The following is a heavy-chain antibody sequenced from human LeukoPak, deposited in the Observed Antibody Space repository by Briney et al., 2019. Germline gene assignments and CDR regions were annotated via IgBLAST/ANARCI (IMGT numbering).Heavy chain of an antibody. J-gene: IGHJ4*02. CDR1: GXSFSRYG. V-gene: IGHV3-33*01. Sequence: GGSLRLSCEASGXSFSRYGMHWVRQAPGKGLEWVAVIWYDGSNKYYADSVKGRFTISRDNSKNTLHLQMDSLRAEDTAVYYCARDREARYFDYWGQGTLVTVSS. CDR3: ARDREARYFDY. CDR2: IWYDGSNK. D-gene: IGHD1-26*01.